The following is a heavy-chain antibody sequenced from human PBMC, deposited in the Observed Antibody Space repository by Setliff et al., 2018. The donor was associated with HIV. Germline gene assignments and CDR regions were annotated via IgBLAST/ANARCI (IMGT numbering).Heavy chain of an antibody. CDR1: GYSFTSYD. Sequence: ASVKVSCKASGYSFTSYDINWVRQATGQGLEWMGWMNPKSGNTGYAQKFQGRVTMTRNTSISTAYMELNSLRSEDTAVYYCARAGGASCSYWGCHDILTGKYNDYCYYMDVWGKGTTVTVSS. CDR2: MNPKSGNT. V-gene: IGHV1-8*01. CDR3: ARAGGASCSYWGCHDILTGKYNDYCYYMDV. J-gene: IGHJ6*03. D-gene: IGHD3-9*01.